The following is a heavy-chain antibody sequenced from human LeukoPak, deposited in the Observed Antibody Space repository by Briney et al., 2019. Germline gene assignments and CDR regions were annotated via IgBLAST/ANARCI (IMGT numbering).Heavy chain of an antibody. V-gene: IGHV3-74*01. Sequence: GGSLRLSCAASGFTFSSYGMHWVRQAPGKGLVWVSRLNADGNSITYADSVRGRFTISRDNAKNTVHLQMNSLRVEDTAIYFCAGAYSAYDPFDYWGQGILVTVSS. CDR3: AGAYSAYDPFDY. J-gene: IGHJ4*02. D-gene: IGHD5-12*01. CDR2: LNADGNSI. CDR1: GFTFSSYG.